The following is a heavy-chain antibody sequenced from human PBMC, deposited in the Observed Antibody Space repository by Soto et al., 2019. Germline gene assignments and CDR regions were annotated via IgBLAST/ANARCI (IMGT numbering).Heavy chain of an antibody. CDR1: GFPFSGRA. CDR2: MRASDGKA. V-gene: IGHV3-23*01. CDR3: AGAQYWGGVLAY. D-gene: IGHD3-16*01. J-gene: IGHJ4*02. Sequence: GGSLRLSCVASGFPFSGRAMTWVRQAPGKGLEWVSTMRASDGKAFYADSVKGRFTISRDNSKNTLYLQMNSLRAEDTAVYYFAGAQYWGGVLAYWGQGILVTVSS.